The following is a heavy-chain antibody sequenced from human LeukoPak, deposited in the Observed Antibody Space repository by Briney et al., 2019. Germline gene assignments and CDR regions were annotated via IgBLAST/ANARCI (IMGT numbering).Heavy chain of an antibody. D-gene: IGHD6-19*01. CDR1: GYTFTGYY. J-gene: IGHJ3*02. CDR3: ARDREWLNYDAFDI. CDR2: INPNSGGT. V-gene: IGHV1-2*02. Sequence: ASVKVSCKASGYTFTGYYMHWVRQAPGQGLEWMGWINPNSGGTNYAQKFQGRVTMTRDTSISTAYMELSSLRSEDTAVYYCARDREWLNYDAFDIWGQGTMVTVSS.